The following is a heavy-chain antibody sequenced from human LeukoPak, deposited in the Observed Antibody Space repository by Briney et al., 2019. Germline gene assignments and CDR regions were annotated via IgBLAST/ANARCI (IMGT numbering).Heavy chain of an antibody. CDR3: ARGGITGTTSPMVNAFDI. D-gene: IGHD1-7*01. Sequence: ASETLSLTCTVSGGSLSSYYWSWIRQPPGKGLEWIGYIYYSGSTNYNPSLKSRVTISVDTSKNQFSLKLSSVTAADTAVYYCARGGITGTTSPMVNAFDIWGQGTMVTVSS. J-gene: IGHJ3*02. CDR2: IYYSGST. CDR1: GGSLSSYY. V-gene: IGHV4-59*01.